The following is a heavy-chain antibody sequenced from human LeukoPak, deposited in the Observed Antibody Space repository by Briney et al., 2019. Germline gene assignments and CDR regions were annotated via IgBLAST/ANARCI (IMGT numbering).Heavy chain of an antibody. CDR3: ARDITPDSTVTTND. D-gene: IGHD4-17*01. V-gene: IGHV1-2*02. CDR2: INPNRGGT. J-gene: IGHJ4*02. Sequence: ASVKVSCKASGYTFTGHYMHWVRQAPGQGLEWMGWINPNRGGTNFAQKFQGRVTMTRDTSISTAYMELSRLTSDDTAMYYCARDITPDSTVTTNDWGQGTLVTVSS. CDR1: GYTFTGHY.